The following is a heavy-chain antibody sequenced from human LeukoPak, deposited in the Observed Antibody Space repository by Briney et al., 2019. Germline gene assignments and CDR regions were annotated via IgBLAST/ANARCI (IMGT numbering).Heavy chain of an antibody. J-gene: IGHJ4*02. Sequence: PGGSLRLSCAASGFTFSSYNMHWVRQARGKGLEWVAVIWYDGSNKYYADSVKGRFTISRDNSKNTLYLQMNSLRAEDTAVYYCARDFYDSSGYYSYLDYWGQGTLVTVSS. CDR3: ARDFYDSSGYYSYLDY. CDR2: IWYDGSNK. D-gene: IGHD3-22*01. V-gene: IGHV3-33*08. CDR1: GFTFSSYN.